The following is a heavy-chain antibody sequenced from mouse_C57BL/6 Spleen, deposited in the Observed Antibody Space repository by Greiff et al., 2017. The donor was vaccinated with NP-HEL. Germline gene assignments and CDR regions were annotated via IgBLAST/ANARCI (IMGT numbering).Heavy chain of an antibody. Sequence: EVKLVESGEGLVKPGGSLKLSCAASGFTFSSYAMSWVRQTPEKRLEWVAYISSGGDYIYYADTVKGRFTISRDNARNTLYLQMSSLKSEDTAMYYCTRDRYYDYTDYYAMDYWGQGTSVTVSS. J-gene: IGHJ4*01. CDR3: TRDRYYDYTDYYAMDY. CDR2: ISSGGDYI. CDR1: GFTFSSYA. V-gene: IGHV5-9-1*02. D-gene: IGHD2-4*01.